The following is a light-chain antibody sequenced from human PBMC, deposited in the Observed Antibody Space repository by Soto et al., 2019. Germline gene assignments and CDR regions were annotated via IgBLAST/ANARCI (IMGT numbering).Light chain of an antibody. V-gene: IGKV3-15*01. Sequence: EIVMTQSPATLSVSPGERATLSYRASQSVSSNLAWYQQKPGQAPRLLIFGASTRATGIPVRFSGSGSGTEFTLTISSLQSEDFAVYYCQQYRHWPLTFGGGTKVEIK. CDR2: GAS. J-gene: IGKJ4*01. CDR3: QQYRHWPLT. CDR1: QSVSSN.